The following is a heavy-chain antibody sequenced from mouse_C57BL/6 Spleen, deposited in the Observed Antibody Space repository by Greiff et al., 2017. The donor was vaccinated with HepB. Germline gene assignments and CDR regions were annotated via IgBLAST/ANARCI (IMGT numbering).Heavy chain of an antibody. V-gene: IGHV1-50*01. J-gene: IGHJ3*01. D-gene: IGHD2-4*01. CDR3: ARYDYDGFAY. CDR1: GYTFTSYW. Sequence: QVQLQQPGAELVKPGASVKLSCKASGYTFTSYWMQWVKPRPGQGLEWIGEIDPSDSYTNYTQKFKGKATLTVDTSSSTAYMQLSSLTSEDSAVYYCARYDYDGFAYWGHGTLVTVSA. CDR2: IDPSDSYT.